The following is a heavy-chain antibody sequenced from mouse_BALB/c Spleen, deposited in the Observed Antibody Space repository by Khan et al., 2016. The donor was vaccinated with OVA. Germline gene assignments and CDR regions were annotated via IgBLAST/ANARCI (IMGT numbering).Heavy chain of an antibody. CDR1: GYSFTNYG. CDR3: ASGGYWYFDV. CDR2: INPYTGEA. D-gene: IGHD1-1*02. J-gene: IGHJ1*01. V-gene: IGHV9-3-1*01. Sequence: QIQLVQSGPEVKKPGETVKISCKASGYSFTNYGMHWVRQAPGKGLKWMGWINPYTGEATYADDFKGRFALSLDTSASTAYLQINNLKNEDTATYFCASGGYWYFDVWGAGTTVTVSS.